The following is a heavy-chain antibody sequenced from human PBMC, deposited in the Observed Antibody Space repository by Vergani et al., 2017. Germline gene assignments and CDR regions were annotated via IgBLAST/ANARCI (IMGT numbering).Heavy chain of an antibody. CDR3: ARDRGDWRYSRYFYNYYMDV. D-gene: IGHD2-8*02. V-gene: IGHV3-30-3*01. CDR1: GFTFGDHG. CDR2: ISYDGTNK. Sequence: QVQLVESGGCVVQPGRSLRLSCAASGFTFGDHGIHWVRRAPGKGLEWVALISYDGTNKYYTNSVRGRFTISRDNSKSTLFLQMNSLRVEDMAVYYCARDRGDWRYSRYFYNYYMDVWGKGTTVTVSS. J-gene: IGHJ6*03.